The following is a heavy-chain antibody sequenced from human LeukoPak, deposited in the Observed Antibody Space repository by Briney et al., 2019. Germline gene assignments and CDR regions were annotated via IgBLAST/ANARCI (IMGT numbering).Heavy chain of an antibody. D-gene: IGHD5-18*01. Sequence: SETLSLTCTVSGGSISGYYWNWIRQPPGKGLEWIGYIYYSGNTNYNPSLKSRVTLSVDTSTNQLFLKLSSVTAADTAVYYCARGWDTGYSYYGMDVWGPGTTVTVSS. CDR2: IYYSGNT. J-gene: IGHJ6*02. CDR3: ARGWDTGYSYYGMDV. CDR1: GGSISGYY. V-gene: IGHV4-59*01.